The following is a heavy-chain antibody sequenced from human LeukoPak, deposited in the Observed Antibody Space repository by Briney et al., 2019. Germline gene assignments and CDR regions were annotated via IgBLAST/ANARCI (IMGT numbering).Heavy chain of an antibody. Sequence: ASVKVSCKASGYTFTSYGISWVRQAPGQGLEWMGWISAYNGNTNYAQKLQGRVTMTTDTSTSTAYMELRSLRSDDTAVYYCARDPDGDSLVSGNWFDPWGQGTLVTVSS. V-gene: IGHV1-18*01. CDR3: ARDPDGDSLVSGNWFDP. CDR2: ISAYNGNT. CDR1: GYTFTSYG. J-gene: IGHJ5*02. D-gene: IGHD4-17*01.